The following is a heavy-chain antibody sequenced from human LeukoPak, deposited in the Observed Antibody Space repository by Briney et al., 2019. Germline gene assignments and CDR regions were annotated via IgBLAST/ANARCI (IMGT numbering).Heavy chain of an antibody. CDR1: GGSVSSGSYY. CDR2: IYYSGST. CDR3: ARAPLTYYYDSSGSDDAFDI. J-gene: IGHJ3*02. V-gene: IGHV4-31*03. Sequence: SETLSLTCTVSGGSVSSGSYYWSWIRQPPGKGLEWIGYIYYSGSTYYNPSLKSRVTISVDTSKNQFSLKLSSVTAADTAVYYCARAPLTYYYDSSGSDDAFDIWGQGTMVTVSS. D-gene: IGHD3-22*01.